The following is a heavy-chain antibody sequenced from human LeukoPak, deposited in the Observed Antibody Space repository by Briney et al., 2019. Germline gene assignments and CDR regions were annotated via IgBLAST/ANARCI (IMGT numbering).Heavy chain of an antibody. J-gene: IGHJ5*02. V-gene: IGHV4-39*01. D-gene: IGHD3-10*01. Sequence: SETLSLTCTVSGGSISSSSYYWGWIRQPPGKGLEWIGSIYYSGSTYHNPSLKSRVTISVDTSKNQFSLKLSSVTAADTAVYYCARLFSLGGWFDPWGQGTLVTVSS. CDR3: ARLFSLGGWFDP. CDR1: GGSISSSSYY. CDR2: IYYSGST.